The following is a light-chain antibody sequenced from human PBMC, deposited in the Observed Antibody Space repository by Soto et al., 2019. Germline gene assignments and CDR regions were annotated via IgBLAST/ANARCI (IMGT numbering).Light chain of an antibody. V-gene: IGKV4-1*01. CDR2: WAS. J-gene: IGKJ5*01. Sequence: DIVMTQSPDSLAVSLGERATINFKSSQSCFYTSNNRNYLAWYQQNPGQPPKLLIYWASTRDSGVPDRFSGSGSGTDFNLTISSLQAEDVAVYYCQQYYGNLITFGQGTRLEIK. CDR1: QSCFYTSNNRNY. CDR3: QQYYGNLIT.